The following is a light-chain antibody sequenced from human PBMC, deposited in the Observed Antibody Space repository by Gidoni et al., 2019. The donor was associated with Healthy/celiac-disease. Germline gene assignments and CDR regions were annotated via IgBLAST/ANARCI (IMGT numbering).Light chain of an antibody. CDR1: QRVSSY. CDR2: DAS. Sequence: EIVLTQSPATLSLSPGERATLSCRARQRVSSYLAWYQQKPGQAPRLLIYDASNRATGIPARFSGSGSGTDFTLTISSLEPEDFAVYYCQQRSNWRGLTFGGGTKVEIK. V-gene: IGKV3-11*01. CDR3: QQRSNWRGLT. J-gene: IGKJ4*01.